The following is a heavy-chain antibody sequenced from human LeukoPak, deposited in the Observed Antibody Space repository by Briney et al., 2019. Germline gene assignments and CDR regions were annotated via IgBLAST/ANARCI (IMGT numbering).Heavy chain of an antibody. Sequence: TGGSLRLSCEASGFTFSSYAMSWVRQAPGKWLAWVSVISSSADSTYYADSVKGRFTISRDNSKNTLYLQMNNLRAEDTAVYYCAKPLEKYTYGGNFDYWGQGILVTVSS. CDR1: GFTFSSYA. J-gene: IGHJ4*02. V-gene: IGHV3-23*01. D-gene: IGHD4-23*01. CDR2: ISSSADST. CDR3: AKPLEKYTYGGNFDY.